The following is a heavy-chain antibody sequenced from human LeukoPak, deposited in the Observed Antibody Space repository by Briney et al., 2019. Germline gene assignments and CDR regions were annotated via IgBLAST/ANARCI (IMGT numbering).Heavy chain of an antibody. J-gene: IGHJ4*02. CDR3: ARDRADSFDY. CDR2: ISYDGSNK. Sequence: GGSLRLSCAASGFTFSSYAMHWVRQAPGKGLEWVAVISYDGSNKYYADSVKGRFTISRDNSKNTLYLQMNSLRAEDTAVYYCARDRADSFDYWGQGTLVTVSS. V-gene: IGHV3-30-3*01. CDR1: GFTFSSYA. D-gene: IGHD1-26*01.